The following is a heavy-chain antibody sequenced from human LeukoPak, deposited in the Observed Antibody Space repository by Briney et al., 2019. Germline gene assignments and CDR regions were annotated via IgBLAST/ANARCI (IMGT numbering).Heavy chain of an antibody. CDR3: TTGPSYGYEW. CDR1: GMTFRNHW. CDR2: IKTDGRTT. V-gene: IGHV3-74*01. J-gene: IGHJ4*02. Sequence: GGSLRLSCAASGMTFRNHWMHWVRQAPGKGLEWVSLIKTDGRTTIYTDSVKGRFTISRDNGQSMLYLQMNGLRAEDTGIYYCTTGPSYGYEWWGQGTVVTVSS. D-gene: IGHD3-16*01.